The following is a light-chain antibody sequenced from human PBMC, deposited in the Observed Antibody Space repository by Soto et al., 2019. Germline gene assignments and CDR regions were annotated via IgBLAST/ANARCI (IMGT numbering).Light chain of an antibody. Sequence: DIQMTQSPSTLSASVGDRVTITCRASQSISSWLAWYQQKPGKAPKLLIYDASSLESGVPSRFSGSGSGTEFTLTISSLQPDDFATYYCQQYTSYSPALTFGGGTKVEIK. CDR1: QSISSW. V-gene: IGKV1-5*01. CDR2: DAS. CDR3: QQYTSYSPALT. J-gene: IGKJ4*01.